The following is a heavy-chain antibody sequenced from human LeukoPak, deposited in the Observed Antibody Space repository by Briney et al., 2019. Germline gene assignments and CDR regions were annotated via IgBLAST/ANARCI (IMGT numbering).Heavy chain of an antibody. CDR3: ARDLSHYDILTGYYNWFDP. Sequence: PSETLSLTCTVSGGSISSYYWSWIRQPPGKGLEWIGYIYYSGSTNYNPSLKSRVTISVDTSKNQVSLKLSSVTAADTAVYYCARDLSHYDILTGYYNWFDPWGQGTLVTVSS. V-gene: IGHV4-59*01. CDR2: IYYSGST. CDR1: GGSISSYY. J-gene: IGHJ5*02. D-gene: IGHD3-9*01.